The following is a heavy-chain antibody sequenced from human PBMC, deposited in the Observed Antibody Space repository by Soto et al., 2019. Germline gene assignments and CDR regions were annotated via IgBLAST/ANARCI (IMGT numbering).Heavy chain of an antibody. V-gene: IGHV4-30-2*01. D-gene: IGHD1-26*01. J-gene: IGHJ6*02. CDR3: ARVSGSYYYGMDV. CDR2: IYHSGST. CDR1: GGSISSGGYS. Sequence: PSETLSLTCAVSGGSISSGGYSWSWIRQPPGKGLECIGYIYHSGSTNYNPSLKSRVTISVDKSKNQFSLKLSSVTAADTAVYYCARVSGSYYYGMDVWGQGTTVTVSS.